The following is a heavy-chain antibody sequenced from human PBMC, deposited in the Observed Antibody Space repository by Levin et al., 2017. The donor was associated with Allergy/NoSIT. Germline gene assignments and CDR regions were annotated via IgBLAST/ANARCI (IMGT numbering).Heavy chain of an antibody. Sequence: SVKVSCKASGGTFSSYPISWVRQAPGQGLEWMGRIIPILGIANYAQKFQGRVTITADKSTSTAYMELSSLRSEDTAVYYCAREGILMGGMDVWGQGTTVTVSS. V-gene: IGHV1-69*04. D-gene: IGHD2-8*01. CDR2: IIPILGIA. CDR1: GGTFSSYP. CDR3: AREGILMGGMDV. J-gene: IGHJ6*02.